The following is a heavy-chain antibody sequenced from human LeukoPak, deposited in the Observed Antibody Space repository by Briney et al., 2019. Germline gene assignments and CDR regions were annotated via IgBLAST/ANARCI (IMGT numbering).Heavy chain of an antibody. CDR3: TRDLCSSTSCYAPFDY. J-gene: IGHJ4*02. D-gene: IGHD2-2*01. Sequence: GRSLRLSCTASGFTFGDYAMSWVRQAPGKGLEWVAFIRSKAYGGTTEYAASVKGRFTISRDDSKSIAYLQMNSPKTEDTAVYYCTRDLCSSTSCYAPFDYWGQGTLVTVSS. CDR2: IRSKAYGGTT. CDR1: GFTFGDYA. V-gene: IGHV3-49*04.